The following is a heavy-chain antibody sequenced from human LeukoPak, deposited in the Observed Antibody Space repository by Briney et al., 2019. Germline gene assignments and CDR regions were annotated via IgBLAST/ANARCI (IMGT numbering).Heavy chain of an antibody. V-gene: IGHV1-46*01. CDR3: ARGSFSSAGVGRKQHLVRPAYDY. CDR2: INPSGGST. D-gene: IGHD6-13*01. J-gene: IGHJ4*02. CDR1: GYTYTSYY. Sequence: ASVKVSCKASGYTYTSYYMHWVRQAPGQGLEWMGIINPSGGSTSYAQKFQGRVTMTRDTSTSTVYMELSSLRSEDTAVYYCARGSFSSAGVGRKQHLVRPAYDYWGQGTLVTVSS.